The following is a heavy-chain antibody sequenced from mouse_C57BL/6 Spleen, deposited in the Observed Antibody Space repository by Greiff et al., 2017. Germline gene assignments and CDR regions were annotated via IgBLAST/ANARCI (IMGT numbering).Heavy chain of an antibody. CDR3: ANMVTT. J-gene: IGHJ2*01. D-gene: IGHD2-2*01. Sequence: VQLQQSGPELVKPGASVKISCKASGYAFSSSWMNWVKQRPGKGLEWIGRIDPGDGDTNYNGKFKGKATLTAYKSSSTAYMQLSSLTSEDSAVYFCANMVTTWGQGTTLTVSS. CDR2: IDPGDGDT. V-gene: IGHV1-82*01. CDR1: GYAFSSSW.